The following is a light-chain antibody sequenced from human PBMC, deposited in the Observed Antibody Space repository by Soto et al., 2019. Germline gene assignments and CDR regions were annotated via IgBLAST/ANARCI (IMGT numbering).Light chain of an antibody. Sequence: QFALTQPASVSGSPGQSITISCTGSSSDVGGYTSVCWYQQHPGKAPKLMIYNDIYRPSGVSDRFSASKSDNTASLTISGLQTEDEADYYCSSHTSSSTYLFGTGTKVTVL. V-gene: IGLV2-14*03. CDR1: SSDVGGYTS. J-gene: IGLJ1*01. CDR2: NDI. CDR3: SSHTSSSTYL.